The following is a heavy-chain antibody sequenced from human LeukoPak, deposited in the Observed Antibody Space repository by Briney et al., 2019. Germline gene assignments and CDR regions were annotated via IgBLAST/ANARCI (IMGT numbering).Heavy chain of an antibody. CDR1: GFTFSSYA. CDR2: IYYSGST. CDR3: ARDRGLRGLYDY. V-gene: IGHV4-59*12. Sequence: PGGTLRLSCAASGFTFSSYAMSWIRQPPGKGLEWIGYIYYSGSTNYNPSLKSRVTISVDTSKNQFSLKLSSVTAADTAVYYCARDRGLRGLYDYWGQGTLVTVSS. D-gene: IGHD4-17*01. J-gene: IGHJ4*02.